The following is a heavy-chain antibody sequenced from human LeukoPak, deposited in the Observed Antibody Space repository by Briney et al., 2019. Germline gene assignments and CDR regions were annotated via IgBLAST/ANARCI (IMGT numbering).Heavy chain of an antibody. V-gene: IGHV4-30-4*08. CDR2: TYYSGST. CDR1: GGSISSGDYY. J-gene: IGHJ4*02. D-gene: IGHD3-22*01. CDR3: ARGTDYYDSSGFDY. Sequence: PSETLSLTCTVSGGSISSGDYYWSWIRQPPGKGLEWIGYTYYSGSTYYNPSLKSRVTISVDTSKNQFSLKLSSMTAADTAVYYCARGTDYYDSSGFDYWGQGTLVTVSS.